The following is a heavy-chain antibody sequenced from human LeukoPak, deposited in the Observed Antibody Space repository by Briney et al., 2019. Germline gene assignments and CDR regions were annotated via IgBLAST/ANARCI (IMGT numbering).Heavy chain of an antibody. D-gene: IGHD3-10*01. CDR2: THYSGNT. CDR3: AAYRSGTHYNSYYFDD. Sequence: SETLSLTCSISGDSIRRNYWSWIRQPPGKGLEWIGYTHYSGNTNYNPSLKSRVSISVDTSKNQFSLKSTSVTAADTAVYYCAAYRSGTHYNSYYFDDWGQGTLVTVSS. CDR1: GDSIRRNY. V-gene: IGHV4-59*08. J-gene: IGHJ4*02.